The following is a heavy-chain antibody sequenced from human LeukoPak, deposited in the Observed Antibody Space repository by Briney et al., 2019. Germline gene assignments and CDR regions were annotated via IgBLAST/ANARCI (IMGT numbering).Heavy chain of an antibody. D-gene: IGHD6-13*01. CDR1: GGSFSGYY. J-gene: IGHJ4*02. V-gene: IGHV4-34*01. CDR2: INHSGST. Sequence: SETLSLTCAVYGGSFSGYYWSWIRQPPGKGLEWIGEINHSGSTNYNPSLKSRVTMSVDTSKNQFSLKLSSVTAADTAVYYCARVGSSSWLWYFDYWGPGTLVTVSS. CDR3: ARVGSSSWLWYFDY.